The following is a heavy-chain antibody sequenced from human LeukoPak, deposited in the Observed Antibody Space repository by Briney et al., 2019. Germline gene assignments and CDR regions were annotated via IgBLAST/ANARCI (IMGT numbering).Heavy chain of an antibody. CDR3: ARGGYCTNAICYTWNAFDI. D-gene: IGHD2-8*01. CDR2: IRSGGSTT. J-gene: IGHJ3*02. CDR1: GFTFSSYE. Sequence: GGSLRLSCAASGFTFSSYEMNWVRQAPGKGLEWVSYIRSGGSTTHYTDSVKGRFTISRDDAKNSLYLQMNSLRAEDTATYYCARGGYCTNAICYTWNAFDIWGQGTMVAVSS. V-gene: IGHV3-48*03.